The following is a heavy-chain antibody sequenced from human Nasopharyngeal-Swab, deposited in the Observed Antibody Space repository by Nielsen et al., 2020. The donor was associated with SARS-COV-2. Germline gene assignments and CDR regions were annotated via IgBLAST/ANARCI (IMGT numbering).Heavy chain of an antibody. Sequence: ASVKVSCKASGYTFTGYYMHWVRQAPGQGLEWMGWINPNSGGTNYAQKFQGWVTMTRDTSISTAYMELGRLRSDDTAVYYCARGWYCSGGSCSPSPFDYWGQGTLVTVSS. CDR1: GYTFTGYY. V-gene: IGHV1-2*04. D-gene: IGHD2-15*01. CDR2: INPNSGGT. J-gene: IGHJ4*02. CDR3: ARGWYCSGGSCSPSPFDY.